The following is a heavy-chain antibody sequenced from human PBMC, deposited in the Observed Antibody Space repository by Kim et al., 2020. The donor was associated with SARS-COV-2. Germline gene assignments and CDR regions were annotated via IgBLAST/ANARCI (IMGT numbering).Heavy chain of an antibody. J-gene: IGHJ4*02. CDR3: ARGLRYASLNY. Sequence: TNYTPSLKSRVTISVDTSKNQFSLKLSSVTAADTAVYYCARGLRYASLNYWGQGTLVTVSS. D-gene: IGHD3-16*01. CDR2: T. V-gene: IGHV4-34*01.